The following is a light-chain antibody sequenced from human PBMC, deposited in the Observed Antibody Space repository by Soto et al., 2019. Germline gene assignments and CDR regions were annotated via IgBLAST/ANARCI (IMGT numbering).Light chain of an antibody. CDR2: EVS. J-gene: IGLJ2*01. Sequence: QSVLTQPPSASGSPGQSVTISCTGTSNNYVSWYQQHPGKAPKLMIYEVSKRPSGVPDRFSGSKSGNTASLTVSGLQAEDAADYYCSSYAGSNNSDVVFGGGTKVTVL. CDR3: SSYAGSNNSDVV. V-gene: IGLV2-8*01. CDR1: SNNY.